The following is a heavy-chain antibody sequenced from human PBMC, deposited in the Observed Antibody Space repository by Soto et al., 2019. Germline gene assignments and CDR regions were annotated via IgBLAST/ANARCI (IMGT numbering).Heavy chain of an antibody. CDR3: ASTLGDGYQQIYDPVDY. CDR1: GFTFSSYA. J-gene: IGHJ4*02. V-gene: IGHV3-30-3*01. CDR2: ISYDGSDK. D-gene: IGHD3-3*01. Sequence: PGGSLRLSCAASGFTFSSYAMHWVRQAPGKGLEWVAVISYDGSDKYYADSVKGRFTISRDNSKNTLYLQMNSLRAEDTAVYYCASTLGDGYQQIYDPVDYWGQGTLVTVSS.